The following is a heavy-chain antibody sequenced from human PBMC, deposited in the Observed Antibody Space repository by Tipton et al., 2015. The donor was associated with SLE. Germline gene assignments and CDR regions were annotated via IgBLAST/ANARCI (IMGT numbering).Heavy chain of an antibody. CDR1: GGSFSGYY. Sequence: TLSLTCAVYGGSFSGYYWCWIRQPPGKGLEWIGEINHSGSTNYNPSLKSRVTISVDTSKNQFSLKLSSVTAADTAVYYCARSYYGSGSYPYWGQGTLVTVSS. D-gene: IGHD3-10*01. V-gene: IGHV4-34*01. CDR3: ARSYYGSGSYPY. CDR2: INHSGST. J-gene: IGHJ4*02.